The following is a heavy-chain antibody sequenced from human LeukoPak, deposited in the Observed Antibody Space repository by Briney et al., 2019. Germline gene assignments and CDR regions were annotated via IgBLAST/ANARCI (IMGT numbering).Heavy chain of an antibody. CDR2: INHSGST. CDR1: GGSFSGYY. J-gene: IGHJ4*02. D-gene: IGHD1-14*01. CDR3: AREVPPFWNHQGTCNFDY. Sequence: SETLSLTCAVYGGSFSGYYWSWIRQPPGKGLEWIGEINHSGSTNYNPSLKSRVTISVDTSKNQFSLKLSSVTAADTAVYYCAREVPPFWNHQGTCNFDYWGQGTLVTVSS. V-gene: IGHV4-34*01.